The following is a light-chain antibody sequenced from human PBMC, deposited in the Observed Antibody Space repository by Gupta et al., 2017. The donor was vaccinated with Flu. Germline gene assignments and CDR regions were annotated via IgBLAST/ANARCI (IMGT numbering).Light chain of an antibody. Sequence: DIVMTQSPLSLPVTPGEPASISCRSSQSLLHSNGYNYLDWYLQKPGQSPQLLIYLGSNRASGVPDRFSGSGSGTDFTLKISRVEAEDVGFYYCMQALQTQLTFGPGTKVDIK. CDR2: LGS. V-gene: IGKV2-28*01. CDR1: QSLLHSNGYNY. J-gene: IGKJ3*01. CDR3: MQALQTQLT.